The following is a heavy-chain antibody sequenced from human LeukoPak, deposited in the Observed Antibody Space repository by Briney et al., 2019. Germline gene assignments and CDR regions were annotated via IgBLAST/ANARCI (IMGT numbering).Heavy chain of an antibody. Sequence: GASVKVSCKTSGYTFNDYYVHWLRQAPGQGLEWMGWIHPNSGVTNYAQKFQGRVTITRNTSISTAYMELSSLRSEDTAVYYCARGRKWLLLRPRHLDNYYYYMDVWGKGTTVTVSS. CDR1: GYTFNDYY. V-gene: IGHV1-2*02. CDR2: IHPNSGVT. CDR3: ARGRKWLLLRPRHLDNYYYYMDV. D-gene: IGHD3-22*01. J-gene: IGHJ6*03.